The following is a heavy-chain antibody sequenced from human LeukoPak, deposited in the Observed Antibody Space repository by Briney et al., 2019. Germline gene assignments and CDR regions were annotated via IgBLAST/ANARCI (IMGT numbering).Heavy chain of an antibody. CDR2: ISYDGSNK. J-gene: IGHJ4*02. D-gene: IGHD3-22*01. CDR3: AKIGVRLYYYDSSGYSYFDY. V-gene: IGHV3-30*18. Sequence: PGGSLRLSCAASGFTFSSYGMHWVRQAPGKGLEWVAVISYDGSNKYYADSVKGRFTISRDNSKNTLYLQMYSLRAEDTAVYYCAKIGVRLYYYDSSGYSYFDYWGQGTLVTVSS. CDR1: GFTFSSYG.